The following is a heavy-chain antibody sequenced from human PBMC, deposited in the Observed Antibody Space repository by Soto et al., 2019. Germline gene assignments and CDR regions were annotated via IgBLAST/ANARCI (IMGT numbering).Heavy chain of an antibody. CDR2: IYYSGST. V-gene: IGHV4-59*01. CDR3: ARRYGASFDY. Sequence: QVQLQESGPGLVKPSETLSLTCTVSGGSISSYYWSWIRQPPGKGLEWIGYIYYSGSTNYNPSLXGXVXIXXDTSKNQFSLKLSSVTAADTAVFYCARRYGASFDYWGQGTLVTVSS. J-gene: IGHJ4*02. D-gene: IGHD4-17*01. CDR1: GGSISSYY.